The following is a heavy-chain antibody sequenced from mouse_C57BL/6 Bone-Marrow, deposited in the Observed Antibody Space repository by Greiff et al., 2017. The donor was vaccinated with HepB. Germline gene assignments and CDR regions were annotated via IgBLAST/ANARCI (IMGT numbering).Heavy chain of an antibody. CDR3: ARKRAYYGSSYGYFDV. D-gene: IGHD1-1*01. J-gene: IGHJ1*03. V-gene: IGHV5-17*01. CDR1: GFTFSDYG. CDR2: ISSGSSTI. Sequence: EVKLMESGGGLVKPGGSLKLSCAASGFTFSDYGMHWVRQAPEKGLEWVAYISSGSSTIYYADTVKGRFTISRDNAKNTLFLQMTSLRSEDTAMYYCARKRAYYGSSYGYFDVWGTGTTVTVSS.